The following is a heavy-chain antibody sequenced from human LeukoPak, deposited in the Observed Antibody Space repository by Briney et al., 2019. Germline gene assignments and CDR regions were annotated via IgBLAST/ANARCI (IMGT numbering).Heavy chain of an antibody. Sequence: ASVKVSCKASGYTFTGYYMHWVRQAPGQGLEWMGWINPNSGGTNYAQKFQGRVTMTRDTSISTAYMELSRLRSDDTAVYYCARGVIAVAGHYYYYYMDAWGKGTKVTVSS. CDR2: INPNSGGT. CDR3: ARGVIAVAGHYYYYYMDA. V-gene: IGHV1-2*02. J-gene: IGHJ6*03. CDR1: GYTFTGYY. D-gene: IGHD6-19*01.